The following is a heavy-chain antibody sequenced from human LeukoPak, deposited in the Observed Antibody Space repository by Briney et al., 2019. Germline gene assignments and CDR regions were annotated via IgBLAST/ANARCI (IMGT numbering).Heavy chain of an antibody. Sequence: KPSETLSLTCTVSGGPISTYYWSWIRQPPGKGLECLGNIYYTGRTNYNPSLKGRVTISVDTSKNQFSLKLSSVTAADTAVYYCARTNYDSSGYYYRVWYFDYWGQGTLVTVSS. J-gene: IGHJ4*02. CDR2: IYYTGRT. CDR1: GGPISTYY. CDR3: ARTNYDSSGYYYRVWYFDY. D-gene: IGHD3-22*01. V-gene: IGHV4-59*08.